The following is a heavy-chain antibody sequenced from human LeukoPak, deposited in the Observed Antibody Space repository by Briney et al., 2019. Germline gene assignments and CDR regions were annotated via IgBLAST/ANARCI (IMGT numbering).Heavy chain of an antibody. CDR2: ISGDGGST. V-gene: IGHV3-43*02. Sequence: GGSQRPSCAASGFTFDDYAMHWVRQAPGKGLEWVSLISGDGGSTYYADSVKGRFTISRDNSKNSLSLQMNSLSPEDTALYYCAKDIALSGDSSVCWGQGTLVTVSS. D-gene: IGHD3-22*01. J-gene: IGHJ4*02. CDR1: GFTFDDYA. CDR3: AKDIALSGDSSVC.